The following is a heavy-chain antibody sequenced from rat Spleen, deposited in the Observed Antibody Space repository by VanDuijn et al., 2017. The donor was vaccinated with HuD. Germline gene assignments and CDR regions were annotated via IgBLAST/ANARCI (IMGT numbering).Heavy chain of an antibody. CDR1: GFTFNYYW. D-gene: IGHD1-12*01. V-gene: IGHV5-31*01. J-gene: IGHJ2*01. Sequence: EVQLVESGGGLVQPGRSLKLSCVASGFTFNYYWMTWIRQAPGKGLEWVASITKASGGTHYPDSVKGRFTISRDIAKTTLYLHMTSLRSEDTATYYCTRGTYYRHWGQGVMVTVSS. CDR3: TRGTYYRH. CDR2: ITKASGGT.